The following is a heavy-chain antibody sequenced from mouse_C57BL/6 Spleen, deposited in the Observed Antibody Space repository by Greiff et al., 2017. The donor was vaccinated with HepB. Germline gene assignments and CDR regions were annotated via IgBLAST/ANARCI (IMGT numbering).Heavy chain of an antibody. D-gene: IGHD1-1*01. CDR3: ARLGSSYLGFAY. CDR1: GFSLTSYG. Sequence: QVQLKESGPGLVAPSQRLSITCTVSGFSLTSYGVHWVRQPPGKGLEWLVVIWSDGSTTYNSALKSRLSISKDNSKSQVFLKMNSLQTDDTAMYYCARLGSSYLGFAYWGQGTLVTVSA. V-gene: IGHV2-6*03. J-gene: IGHJ3*01. CDR2: IWSDGST.